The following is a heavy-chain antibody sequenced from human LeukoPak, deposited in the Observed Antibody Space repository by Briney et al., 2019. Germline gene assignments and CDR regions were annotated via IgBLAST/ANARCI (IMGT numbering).Heavy chain of an antibody. CDR2: INHSGST. J-gene: IGHJ4*02. CDR3: ARGIFSSSFLDY. D-gene: IGHD2-2*01. CDR1: GGSFSGYY. Sequence: SETLSLTCAVYGGSFSGYYWSWIRQPPGKGLEWIGEINHSGSTNYNPSLKSRVTISVDTSKNQFSLRLSSVIAADTAVYYCARGIFSSSFLDYWGQGTLVTVSS. V-gene: IGHV4-34*01.